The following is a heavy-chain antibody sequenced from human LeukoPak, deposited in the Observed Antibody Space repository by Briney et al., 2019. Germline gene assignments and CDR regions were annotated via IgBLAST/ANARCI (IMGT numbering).Heavy chain of an antibody. J-gene: IGHJ4*02. D-gene: IGHD6-19*01. CDR1: GYAFTGYY. CDR3: ARGPAVAGTGWDY. CDR2: IIPIFGTA. Sequence: SVKVSCKASGYAFTGYYMHWVRQAPGQGLEWMGGIIPIFGTANYAQKFQGRVTITADESTSTAYMELSSLRSEDTAVYYCARGPAVAGTGWDYWGQGTLVTVSS. V-gene: IGHV1-69*13.